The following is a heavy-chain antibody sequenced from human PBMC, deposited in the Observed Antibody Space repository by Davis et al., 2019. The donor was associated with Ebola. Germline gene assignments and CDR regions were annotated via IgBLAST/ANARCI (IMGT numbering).Heavy chain of an antibody. Sequence: ASVKVSCNASSYTFTSCGISWVRHAPGQGLEWMGWISAYNGNTNYEQKLQGRVTMTTDTSRSTAYRELRSLRSDDTAEYYCAREAGATTRIYDAWGQETLVTVSS. CDR1: SYTFTSCG. D-gene: IGHD1-26*01. J-gene: IGHJ5*02. V-gene: IGHV1-18*01. CDR3: AREAGATTRIYDA. CDR2: ISAYNGNT.